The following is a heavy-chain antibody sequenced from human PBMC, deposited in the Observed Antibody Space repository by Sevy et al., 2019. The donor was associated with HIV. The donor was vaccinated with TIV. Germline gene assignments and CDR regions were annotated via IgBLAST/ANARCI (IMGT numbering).Heavy chain of an antibody. Sequence: GGSLRLSCAASGLTPSTYGIHWVRQAPGKGLEWVAVIGYDGNNKFYADSVKGRFTISGDDSKKTVFLQMDSLRAEETAVYYCARDPRIYGDYLLAYFDYWGQGTLVTVSS. CDR2: IGYDGNNK. J-gene: IGHJ4*02. CDR3: ARDPRIYGDYLLAYFDY. V-gene: IGHV3-33*01. CDR1: GLTPSTYG. D-gene: IGHD4-17*01.